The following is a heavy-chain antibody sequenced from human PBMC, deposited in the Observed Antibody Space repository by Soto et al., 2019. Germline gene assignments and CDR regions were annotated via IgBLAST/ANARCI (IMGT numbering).Heavy chain of an antibody. Sequence: SETLSLTCTVSGGSISSYYWSWIRQPPGKGLEWTGYIYYSGSTNYNPSLKSRVTISVDTSKNQFSLKLSSVTAADTAVYYCAREGYYDSSGYHFDYWGQGTLVTVSS. CDR2: IYYSGST. CDR1: GGSISSYY. CDR3: AREGYYDSSGYHFDY. V-gene: IGHV4-59*01. D-gene: IGHD3-22*01. J-gene: IGHJ4*02.